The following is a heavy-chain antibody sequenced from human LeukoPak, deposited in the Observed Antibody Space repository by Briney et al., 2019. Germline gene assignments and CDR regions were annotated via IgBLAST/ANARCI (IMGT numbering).Heavy chain of an antibody. Sequence: SETLSLTCTVSGGSISNYYWNWIRQPPGKGLEWIGYINYSGSTYNPSLKSRVTMSVDTSKNQFSLKLSSVTAADTAVYYCARVVYGDYAGDIYNWFDPWGQGTQVTVSS. CDR2: INYSGST. D-gene: IGHD4-17*01. CDR1: GGSISNYY. V-gene: IGHV4-59*01. J-gene: IGHJ5*02. CDR3: ARVVYGDYAGDIYNWFDP.